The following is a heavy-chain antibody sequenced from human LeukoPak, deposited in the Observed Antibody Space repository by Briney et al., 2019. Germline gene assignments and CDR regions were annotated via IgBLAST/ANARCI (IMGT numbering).Heavy chain of an antibody. CDR1: GFTFSSYA. Sequence: GGFLRLSCEASGFTFSSYAMSWVRQAPGKGLEWVSGIIDSGDITYYANSVKGRFTISRDNSKNTLYLQMNSLRAEDTAVHYCAKLGGQEVYNYYVGVWGKGTTVAVSS. D-gene: IGHD3-16*01. CDR2: IIDSGDIT. CDR3: AKLGGQEVYNYYVGV. V-gene: IGHV3-23*01. J-gene: IGHJ6*03.